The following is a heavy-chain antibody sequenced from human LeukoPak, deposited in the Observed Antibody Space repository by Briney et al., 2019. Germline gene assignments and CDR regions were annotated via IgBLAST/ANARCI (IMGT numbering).Heavy chain of an antibody. Sequence: SETLSLTCTVSGGSISSSSYYWGWIRQPPGKGLEWIGSIYYSGSTYYNPSLKSRVTISVDTSKNQFSLKLSSVTAADTAVYYCATHTTRMIVVVMDYWGQGTLVTVSS. V-gene: IGHV4-39*07. CDR2: IYYSGST. D-gene: IGHD3-22*01. CDR3: ATHTTRMIVVVMDY. CDR1: GGSISSSSYY. J-gene: IGHJ4*02.